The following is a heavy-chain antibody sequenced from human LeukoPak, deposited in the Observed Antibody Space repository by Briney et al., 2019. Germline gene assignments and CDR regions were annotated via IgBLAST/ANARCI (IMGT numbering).Heavy chain of an antibody. J-gene: IGHJ4*02. V-gene: IGHV4-34*01. CDR3: ARHLRDTSTSFDY. Sequence: PSETLSLTCAVCGGSFSGYYWSWIRQPPGKGLEWIGEIHYSGSTKYNPSLKSRVTISVDTSKNQFSLKLSSVTAADTALYYCARHLRDTSTSFDYWGQGTLVTVSS. D-gene: IGHD2-2*01. CDR2: IHYSGST. CDR1: GGSFSGYY.